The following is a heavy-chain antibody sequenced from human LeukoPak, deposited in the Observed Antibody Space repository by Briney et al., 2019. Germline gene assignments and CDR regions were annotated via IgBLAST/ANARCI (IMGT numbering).Heavy chain of an antibody. J-gene: IGHJ1*01. V-gene: IGHV3-23*01. D-gene: IGHD3-22*01. Sequence: KPGGSLRLSCAASGFTFSIYAMSWVRQAPGKGLEWVSGISGSGGSTYYADSMKGRFTISRDNSKNTLYLQMNSLRAEDTAVYYCAKHYDSSATLEYFQHWGQGTLVTVSS. CDR3: AKHYDSSATLEYFQH. CDR1: GFTFSIYA. CDR2: ISGSGGST.